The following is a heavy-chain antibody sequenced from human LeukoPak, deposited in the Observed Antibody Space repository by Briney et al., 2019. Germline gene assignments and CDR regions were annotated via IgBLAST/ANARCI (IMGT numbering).Heavy chain of an antibody. Sequence: SVKLSCKASGVTFSSYGISWVRQAPGQGPEWMGGIIPIFGRANYAQKFEGRFTMTTDESTSSAYLELNSLRSEHTAVYYCARVFARSGEISGSYSYSWGQGTLVTVSS. CDR2: IIPIFGRA. J-gene: IGHJ4*02. V-gene: IGHV1-69*05. D-gene: IGHD1-26*01. CDR1: GVTFSSYG. CDR3: ARVFARSGEISGSYSYS.